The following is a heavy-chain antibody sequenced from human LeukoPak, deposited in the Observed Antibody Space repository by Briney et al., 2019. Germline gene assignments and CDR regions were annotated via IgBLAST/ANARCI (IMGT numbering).Heavy chain of an antibody. D-gene: IGHD3-22*01. CDR3: ARARGDTYYYDSSGYQEIDY. J-gene: IGHJ4*02. Sequence: ASVKVSCKASGCTFTSYAMHWVRQAPGQRLEWMGWINAGNGNTKYSQKFQGRVTITRDTSASTAYMELSSLRSEDTAVYYCARARGDTYYYDSSGYQEIDYWGQGTLVTVSS. CDR1: GCTFTSYA. V-gene: IGHV1-3*01. CDR2: INAGNGNT.